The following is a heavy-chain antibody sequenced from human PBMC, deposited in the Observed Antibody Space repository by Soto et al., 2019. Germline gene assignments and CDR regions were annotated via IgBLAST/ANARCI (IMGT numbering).Heavy chain of an antibody. V-gene: IGHV1-69*01. Sequence: VQLLQSGAEVKKPGSAVKVSCKSSGDTFSNSAFSWVRQAPGQGLEWMGGIITLFGTPNYAQEVRDRATLTADEPRTTVELALSSQRSEDTAIYSCANERVAEMATGAYFRDWGEGNPVSVSS. CDR1: GDTFSNSA. CDR3: ANERVAEMATGAYFRD. CDR2: IITLFGTP. D-gene: IGHD5-12*01. J-gene: IGHJ4*02.